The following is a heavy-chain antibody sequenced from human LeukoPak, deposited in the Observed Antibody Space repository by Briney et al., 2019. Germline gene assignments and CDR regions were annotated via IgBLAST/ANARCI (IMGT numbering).Heavy chain of an antibody. CDR1: GGSISSYY. J-gene: IGHJ4*02. V-gene: IGHV4-59*01. CDR2: IYYSGST. Sequence: SETLSLTCTVSGGSISSYYWSWIRQPPGKGLEWIGYIYYSGSTNYNPSLKSRVTISLDTSKNQFSLKLSSVTAADTAVYYCAREGIAAAPYFDYWGQGTLVTVSS. D-gene: IGHD6-13*01. CDR3: AREGIAAAPYFDY.